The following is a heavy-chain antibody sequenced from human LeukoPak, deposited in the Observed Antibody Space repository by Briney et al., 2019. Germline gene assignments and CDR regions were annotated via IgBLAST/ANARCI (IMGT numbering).Heavy chain of an antibody. Sequence: GGPLRLSCAASGFTFDDYAMHWVRQAPGKGLEWVSGISWNSGSIGYADSVKGRFTISRDNAKNSLYLQMNSLRAEDTALYYCAKDHLSEYDSSGYSFDYWGQGTLVTVSS. J-gene: IGHJ4*02. V-gene: IGHV3-9*01. CDR1: GFTFDDYA. CDR2: ISWNSGSI. D-gene: IGHD3-22*01. CDR3: AKDHLSEYDSSGYSFDY.